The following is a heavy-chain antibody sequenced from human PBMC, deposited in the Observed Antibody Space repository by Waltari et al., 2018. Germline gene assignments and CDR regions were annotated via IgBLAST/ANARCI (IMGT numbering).Heavy chain of an antibody. V-gene: IGHV1-2*02. CDR3: AGEYSIVVVVAATDWFDP. CDR2: INAHSGGR. D-gene: IGHD2-15*01. Sequence: QVQLVQSGAEVKKPGASVTVSCKASGYTFTGYYMHWVRQAPGQGLEGMGSINAHSGGRNYAQKFQRGSTMTRDKSSSTAYMELSRLRSDDTAVYYCAGEYSIVVVVAATDWFDPWGQGTLVTVSS. CDR1: GYTFTGYY. J-gene: IGHJ5*02.